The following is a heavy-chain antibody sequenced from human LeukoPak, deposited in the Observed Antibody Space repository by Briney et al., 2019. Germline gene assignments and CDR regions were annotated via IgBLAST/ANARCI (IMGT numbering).Heavy chain of an antibody. CDR1: GFTFSSYW. CDR3: ARAPSEIGGYYPEYFRH. J-gene: IGHJ1*01. CDR2: IRSDGST. Sequence: GGSLRLSCAASGFTFSSYWMHWVRQAPGKGLVWVSRIRSDGSTNYADSVKGRFTISRDNAKNTLSLQMNSLRAEDTGVYYCARAPSEIGGYYPEYFRHWGQGTLVTVSS. V-gene: IGHV3-74*01. D-gene: IGHD3-22*01.